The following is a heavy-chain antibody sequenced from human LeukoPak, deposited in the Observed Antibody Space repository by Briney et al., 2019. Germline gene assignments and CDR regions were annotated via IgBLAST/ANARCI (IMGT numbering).Heavy chain of an antibody. V-gene: IGHV3-23*01. CDR2: IGRSDGSI. Sequence: GGSLRLFCAASGYPFTIYAMPGARRARGKAREWVSAIGRSDGSIYYADYVRGRFTISRDNSKNTLYLQMNSLRAEDTAVYYCAKDFMVRGVIGSAFDIWGQGTMVTVSS. CDR1: GYPFTIYA. CDR3: AKDFMVRGVIGSAFDI. J-gene: IGHJ3*02. D-gene: IGHD3-10*01.